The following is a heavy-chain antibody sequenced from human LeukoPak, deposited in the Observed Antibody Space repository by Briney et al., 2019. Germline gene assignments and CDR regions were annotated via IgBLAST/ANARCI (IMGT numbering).Heavy chain of an antibody. CDR3: AKEGRSLQTY. CDR1: GSMFSSNW. V-gene: IGHV3-7*03. D-gene: IGHD5-24*01. CDR2: IKEDGTET. Sequence: GGSLGLSCAASGSMFSSNWMSWVRLAPGKGLEWVANIKEDGTETYYVDSVKGRFTISRDNAKNSLYLQMNSLRVEDTAVYYCAKEGRSLQTYWGQGTLVTVSS. J-gene: IGHJ4*02.